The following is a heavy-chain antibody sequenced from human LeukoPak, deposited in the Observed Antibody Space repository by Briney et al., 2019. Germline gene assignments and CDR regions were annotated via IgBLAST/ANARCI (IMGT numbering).Heavy chain of an antibody. CDR3: ARGGGVTYYDSTGYLWYFDY. CDR2: IYYSGST. CDR1: GGSISSHY. Sequence: PSETLSLTCTVSGGSISSHYWSWIRQPPGKGLEWIGYIYYSGSTKFNPSLKSRVTISVDTSKNQFSLKLSSVTAADTAVYYCARGGGVTYYDSTGYLWYFDYWGLGTLVTVSS. V-gene: IGHV4-59*11. J-gene: IGHJ4*02. D-gene: IGHD3-22*01.